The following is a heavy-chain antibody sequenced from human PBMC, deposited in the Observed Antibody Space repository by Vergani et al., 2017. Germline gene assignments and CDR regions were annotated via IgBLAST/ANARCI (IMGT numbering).Heavy chain of an antibody. D-gene: IGHD3-22*01. CDR3: ARAYYYDSSGYDAFDI. CDR2: INHSGST. J-gene: IGHJ3*02. Sequence: QVQLQQWGAGLLKPSETLSLTCAVYGGSFSGYYWSWIRQPPGKGLEWIGEINHSGSTNYNPSLKSRVTISVDTSKNQFSLKLSSVTAADTGVYYCARAYYYDSSGYDAFDIWGQGTMVTVSS. CDR1: GGSFSGYY. V-gene: IGHV4-34*01.